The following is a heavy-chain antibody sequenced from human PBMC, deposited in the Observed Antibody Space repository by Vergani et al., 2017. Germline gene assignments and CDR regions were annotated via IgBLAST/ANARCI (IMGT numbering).Heavy chain of an antibody. CDR3: ARLKVYYYDSSGYFFDY. CDR2: IYPGDSDT. D-gene: IGHD3-22*01. CDR1: GYSFTSYW. J-gene: IGHJ4*02. Sequence: EVQLVQSGAEVQKPGESLKISCKGSGYSFTSYWIGWVRQMPGKGLEWMGIIYPGDSDTRYSPSFQGQVTISADKSISTAYLQWSSLKASDTAMYYCARLKVYYYDSSGYFFDYWGQGTLVTVSS. V-gene: IGHV5-51*01.